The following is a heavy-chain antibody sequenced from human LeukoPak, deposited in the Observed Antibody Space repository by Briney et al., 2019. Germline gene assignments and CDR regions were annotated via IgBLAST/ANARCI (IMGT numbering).Heavy chain of an antibody. V-gene: IGHV1-18*01. CDR2: ISAYNGNT. Sequence: GASVKVSCKASGYTFTSYGISWVRQAPGQGLEWMGWISAYNGNTNYAQKLQGRDTMTTDTSTSTAYMELRSLRSDDTAVYYCARDVGYYGSGSLFDYWGQGTLVTVSS. CDR3: ARDVGYYGSGSLFDY. CDR1: GYTFTSYG. D-gene: IGHD3-10*01. J-gene: IGHJ4*02.